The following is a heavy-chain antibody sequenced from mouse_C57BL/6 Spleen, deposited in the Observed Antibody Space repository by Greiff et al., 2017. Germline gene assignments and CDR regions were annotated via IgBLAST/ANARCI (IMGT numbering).Heavy chain of an antibody. CDR3: TRGSYYSKGEFAY. Sequence: QLVESGGGLVKPGGSLKLSCAASGFTFSSYAMSWVRQTPEKRLEWVATISDGGSYTYYPDNVKGRFTISRYNSKNNLYLQMSHLKSEDTAMFYCTRGSYYSKGEFAYWGQGTLVTVSA. CDR2: ISDGGSYT. J-gene: IGHJ3*01. V-gene: IGHV5-4*01. CDR1: GFTFSSYA. D-gene: IGHD2-5*01.